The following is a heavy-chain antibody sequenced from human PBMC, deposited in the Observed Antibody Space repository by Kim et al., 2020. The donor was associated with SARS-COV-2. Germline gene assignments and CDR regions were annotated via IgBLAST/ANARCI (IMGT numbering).Heavy chain of an antibody. CDR1: GGSFSGYY. CDR2: INHSGST. Sequence: SETLSLTCAVYGGSFSGYYWSWIRQPPGKGLEWIGEINHSGSTNYNPSLKSRVTISVDTSKNQFSLKLSSVTAADTAVYYCARILRHWFDPWGQGTLVTV. CDR3: ARILRHWFDP. V-gene: IGHV4-34*01. J-gene: IGHJ5*02.